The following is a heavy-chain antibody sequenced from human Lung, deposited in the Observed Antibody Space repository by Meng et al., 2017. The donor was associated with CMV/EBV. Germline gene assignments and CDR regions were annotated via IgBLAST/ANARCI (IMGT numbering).Heavy chain of an antibody. Sequence: GGSXRLXCAASDFTVSSNYMSWVRQAPGKGLEWVSLIYSGGTTYYADSVKGRFTISRDNSKNTLYLQMNSLRAEDTAVYYCTRVFGSGSQRYGGYYGMDVWGQGTTVTVSS. V-gene: IGHV3-53*01. CDR2: IYSGGTT. CDR3: TRVFGSGSQRYGGYYGMDV. D-gene: IGHD3-10*01. CDR1: DFTVSSNY. J-gene: IGHJ6*01.